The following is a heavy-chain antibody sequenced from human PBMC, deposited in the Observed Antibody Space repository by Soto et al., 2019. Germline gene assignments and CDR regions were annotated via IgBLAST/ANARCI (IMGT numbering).Heavy chain of an antibody. CDR2: ISYDGSNK. V-gene: IGHV3-30-3*01. CDR1: GFTFSSYC. Sequence: PLRLSCGASGFTFSSYCSHWVRPAPGEGLEWVAVISYDGSNKNYADSVKGRFTISRDNSKNTLYLQMNSLRAEDTAVYYCAREYDSSGYYQGNSDYWGQGTLVTVS. CDR3: AREYDSSGYYQGNSDY. J-gene: IGHJ4*02. D-gene: IGHD3-22*01.